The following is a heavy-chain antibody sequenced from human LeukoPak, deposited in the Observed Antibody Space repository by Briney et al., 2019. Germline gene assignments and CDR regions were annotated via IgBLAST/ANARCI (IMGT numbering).Heavy chain of an antibody. J-gene: IGHJ4*02. V-gene: IGHV3-23*01. Sequence: GGSLRLSCAASGFTFSSYAMSWVRKAPGKGLEWVSAISGSGGSTYYADSVKGRFTISRDNSKNTLYLQMNSLRAEDTAVYYCAKPIYYDSSGRYYFDYWGQGTLVTVSS. D-gene: IGHD3-22*01. CDR3: AKPIYYDSSGRYYFDY. CDR2: ISGSGGST. CDR1: GFTFSSYA.